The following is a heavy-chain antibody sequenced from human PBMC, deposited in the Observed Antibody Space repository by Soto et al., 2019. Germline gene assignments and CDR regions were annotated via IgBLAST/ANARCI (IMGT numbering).Heavy chain of an antibody. CDR2: IYSTGST. D-gene: IGHD4-17*01. CDR1: GGSISSYY. V-gene: IGHV4-59*01. CDR3: ARGPYGDYFDY. J-gene: IGHJ4*02. Sequence: LSLTCSVSGGSISSYYWTWIRQPPGKRLEWIGYIYSTGSTNFNPSLKSRLTISLDTPNNQVSLKLTSVTAADTAVYYCARGPYGDYFDYWGQGTLVTVSS.